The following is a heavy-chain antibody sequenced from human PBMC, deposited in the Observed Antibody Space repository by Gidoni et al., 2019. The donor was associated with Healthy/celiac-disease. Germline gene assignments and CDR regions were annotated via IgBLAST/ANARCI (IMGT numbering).Heavy chain of an antibody. CDR1: GFTVSSYE. Sequence: EVQLVESGGGLVQPGGSMRLSCAASGFTVSSYEMNWVRQAPGKGLEWVSYFSSSGSTIYYADSVKGRFTISRDNANNSLYLQMNSLRAEDTAVYYCARVGYGDYSNSPDYWGQGTLVTVSS. J-gene: IGHJ4*02. V-gene: IGHV3-48*03. CDR3: ARVGYGDYSNSPDY. CDR2: FSSSGSTI. D-gene: IGHD4-4*01.